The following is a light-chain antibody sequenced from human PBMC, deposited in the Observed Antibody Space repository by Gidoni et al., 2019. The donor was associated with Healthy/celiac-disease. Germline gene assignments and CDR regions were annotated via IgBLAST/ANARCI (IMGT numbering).Light chain of an antibody. CDR3: QQRSNRRT. CDR1: QSVSSY. J-gene: IGKJ1*01. V-gene: IGKV3-11*01. CDR2: EAS. Sequence: ELVFTQSPATLSLSTGERATLSCRASQSVSSYLAWSQQKPGQAPRLLIYEASNRATGIPARFSGSGSGTDFTLTISSLEPEDFAVYYCQQRSNRRTFGQGTKVEIK.